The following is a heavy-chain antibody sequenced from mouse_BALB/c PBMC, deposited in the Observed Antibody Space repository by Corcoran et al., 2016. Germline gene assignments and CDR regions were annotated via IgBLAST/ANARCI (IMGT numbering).Heavy chain of an antibody. CDR3: ARPLIYDGYSSWFAY. CDR2: IDPANGNT. Sequence: EVQLQQSGAELVKPGASVKLSCTASGFNIKDTYMHWVKQRPEQGLEWIGRIDPANGNTKYDPKFQGKATITADTSSNTAYLQLSSLTSEDTAVYYCARPLIYDGYSSWFAYWGQGTLVTVSA. CDR1: GFNIKDTY. J-gene: IGHJ3*01. V-gene: IGHV14-3*02. D-gene: IGHD2-3*01.